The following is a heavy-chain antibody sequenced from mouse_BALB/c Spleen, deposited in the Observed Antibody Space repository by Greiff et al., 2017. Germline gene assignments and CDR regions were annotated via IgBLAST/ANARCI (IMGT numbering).Heavy chain of an antibody. J-gene: IGHJ4*01. D-gene: IGHD2-2*01. CDR1: GFTFSSFG. CDR3: AREGLQGLYYAMDY. CDR2: ISSGSSTI. Sequence: EVHLVESGGGLVQPGGSRKLSCAASGFTFSSFGMHWVRQAPEKGLEWVAYISSGSSTIYYADTVKGRFTISRDNPKNTLFLQMTSLRSEDTAMYYCAREGLQGLYYAMDYWGQGTSVTVSS. V-gene: IGHV5-17*02.